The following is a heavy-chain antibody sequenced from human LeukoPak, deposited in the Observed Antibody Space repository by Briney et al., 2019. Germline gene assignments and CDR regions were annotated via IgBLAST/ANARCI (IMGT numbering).Heavy chain of an antibody. CDR3: AREYYDSSGYYLRRAFDI. Sequence: SETLSLTCTVSGGSISSYYWSWIRPPPGKGREWIGYIYYSGSPNYNPSLKSRVTISVDTSKNQFALKLSSVTAADTAVYYCAREYYDSSGYYLRRAFDIWGQGTMVTVSS. CDR2: IYYSGSP. CDR1: GGSISSYY. J-gene: IGHJ3*02. D-gene: IGHD3-22*01. V-gene: IGHV4-59*01.